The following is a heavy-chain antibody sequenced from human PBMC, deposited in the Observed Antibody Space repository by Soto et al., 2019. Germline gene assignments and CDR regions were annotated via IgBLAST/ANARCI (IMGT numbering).Heavy chain of an antibody. Sequence: QITLKESGPALVKPTQPLTLTCTFSVFSLTTYGVGVGWIRQPQGKALEWVALIFLNDDEGYSPSLKSMLTITKYTSKTQVVLTLTNMDPVDTATYYCVHTGYSYAPFGYWGRGTLVTVSS. D-gene: IGHD5-18*01. J-gene: IGHJ4*02. CDR3: VHTGYSYAPFGY. CDR2: IFLNDDE. CDR1: VFSLTTYGVG. V-gene: IGHV2-5*01.